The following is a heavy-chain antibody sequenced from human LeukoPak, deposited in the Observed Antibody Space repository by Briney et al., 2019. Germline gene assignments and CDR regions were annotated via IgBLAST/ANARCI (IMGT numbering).Heavy chain of an antibody. CDR2: ISGSGGST. D-gene: IGHD3-10*01. CDR3: AKAAPSPLWFGELYRFYYFDY. V-gene: IGHV3-23*01. Sequence: GGSLRLSCAASGFTFSDYYMSWVRQAPGKGLEWVSAISGSGGSTYYADSVKGRFTISRDNSKNTLYLQMNSLRAEDTAVYYCAKAAPSPLWFGELYRFYYFDYWGQGTPVTVSS. J-gene: IGHJ4*02. CDR1: GFTFSDYY.